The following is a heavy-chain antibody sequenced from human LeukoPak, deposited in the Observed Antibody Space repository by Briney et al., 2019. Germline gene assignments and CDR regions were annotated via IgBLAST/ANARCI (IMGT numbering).Heavy chain of an antibody. CDR1: GGSISSYS. D-gene: IGHD3-16*01. CDR3: ATWGRYMDV. J-gene: IGHJ6*03. Sequence: PSETLSLTCTVSGGSISSYSWTWIRQPAGKGLEWIGRFYIVGSTNYNPSLKTRVTMSLDTSKNQFSLRLTSVTAADTAVHYCATWGRYMDVWGKGTTVTVSS. CDR2: FYIVGST. V-gene: IGHV4-4*07.